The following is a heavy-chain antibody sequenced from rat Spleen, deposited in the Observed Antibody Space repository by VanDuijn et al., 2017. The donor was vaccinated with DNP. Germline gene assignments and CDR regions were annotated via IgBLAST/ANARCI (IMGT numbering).Heavy chain of an antibody. D-gene: IGHD1-4*01. Sequence: EVQLVESGGGPVQPGRSLKLSCAVSRITFSDYNMAWVRQAPKTGLEWVATISYDGSSTYYRDSVKGRFTISRDNAKSTLYLQMDSLRSEDTATYYCAGRPPPTRGPFDYWGQGIMVTVSS. CDR2: ISYDGSST. V-gene: IGHV5-7*01. CDR3: AGRPPPTRGPFDY. J-gene: IGHJ2*01. CDR1: RITFSDYN.